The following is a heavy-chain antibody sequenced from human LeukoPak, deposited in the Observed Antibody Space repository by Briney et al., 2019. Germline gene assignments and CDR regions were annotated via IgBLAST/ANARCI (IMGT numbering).Heavy chain of an antibody. V-gene: IGHV4-4*03. CDR1: GDSISSSYW. Sequence: PETLSLTCDVSGDSISSSYWWTWVRQPPGKGLEWIGEIYQSGSTNYDSSLKSRVTISLDKSKNQFSLKVSSLTAADTAVYYCARKGSSTWYTYWFDPWGQGTLVTVSS. CDR2: IYQSGST. J-gene: IGHJ5*02. CDR3: ARKGSSTWYTYWFDP. D-gene: IGHD6-13*01.